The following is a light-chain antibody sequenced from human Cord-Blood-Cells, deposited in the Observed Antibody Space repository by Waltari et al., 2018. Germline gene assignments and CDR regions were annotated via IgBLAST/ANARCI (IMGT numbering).Light chain of an antibody. Sequence: EIVMTQSPATLSVSPGERATLSCRASQSVSSNLAWYQQKPGQAPRLLIYGASTRANGIPARFSGSGSGTEFTLTISSLQSEDFAVYYCQQYNNGPRTFGQGTKVEIK. CDR3: QQYNNGPRT. CDR1: QSVSSN. J-gene: IGKJ1*01. V-gene: IGKV3-15*01. CDR2: GAS.